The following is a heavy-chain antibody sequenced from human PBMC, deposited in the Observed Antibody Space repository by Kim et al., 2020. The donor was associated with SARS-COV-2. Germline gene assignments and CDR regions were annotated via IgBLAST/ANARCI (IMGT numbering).Heavy chain of an antibody. Sequence: GESLKISCQASGYSFPNYWIGWVRQMPGKGLEWMGVIQPGESEIRYSPSFQGQVTISADRSISTAYLQWSSLKASDTALYYCAKSLTSLGSGVYYFEYWGQGTLVTVSP. CDR3: AKSLTSLGSGVYYFEY. V-gene: IGHV5-51*01. J-gene: IGHJ4*02. CDR1: GYSFPNYW. CDR2: IQPGESEI. D-gene: IGHD3-10*01.